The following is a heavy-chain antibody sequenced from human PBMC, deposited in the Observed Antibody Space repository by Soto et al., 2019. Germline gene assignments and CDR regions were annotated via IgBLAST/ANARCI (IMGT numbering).Heavy chain of an antibody. CDR1: GGTFSSYP. CDR2: IIPIFGTT. D-gene: IGHD2-2*01. V-gene: IGHV1-69*06. J-gene: IGHJ3*02. Sequence: QVQLVQSGAEVKKPGSSVKVSCKASGGTFSSYPISWVRQAPGQGLEWMGAIIPIFGTTNYAQKFQGRVTITADKSTNTAYMELTSLKSEDTAVYYCAREQVPVANGGGGALDIWGQGSMVTVSS. CDR3: AREQVPVANGGGGALDI.